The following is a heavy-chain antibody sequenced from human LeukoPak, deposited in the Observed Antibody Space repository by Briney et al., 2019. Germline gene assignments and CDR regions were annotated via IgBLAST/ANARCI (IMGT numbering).Heavy chain of an antibody. CDR3: ARGRFGDYYYYMDV. Sequence: GRSLRLSCAASGFTFSSYGMHWVRQAPGKGLEWVAVISYDGSNKYYADSVKGRFTISRDNSKNTLYLQMNSLRAEDTAVYYCARGRFGDYYYYMDVWGKGTTVTISS. CDR1: GFTFSSYG. J-gene: IGHJ6*03. D-gene: IGHD3-10*01. CDR2: ISYDGSNK. V-gene: IGHV3-30*03.